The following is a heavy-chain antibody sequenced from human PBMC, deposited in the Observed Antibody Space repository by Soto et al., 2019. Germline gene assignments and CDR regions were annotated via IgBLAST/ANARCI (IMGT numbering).Heavy chain of an antibody. CDR2: ISYSGST. CDR3: ARRLSYCSGSSCYSVVGMHV. V-gene: IGHV4-31*03. J-gene: IGHJ6*02. CDR1: GGSISSGGYY. Sequence: QVQLQESGPGLVKPSQTLSLTCTVSGGSISSGGYYWTWIRQHPGKGLEWIGYISYSGSTSYNPSLKRRVTMPVDTSQNQFSLTLSSVIAADTAVYYCARRLSYCSGSSCYSVVGMHVWGQGTTVTVSS. D-gene: IGHD2-15*01.